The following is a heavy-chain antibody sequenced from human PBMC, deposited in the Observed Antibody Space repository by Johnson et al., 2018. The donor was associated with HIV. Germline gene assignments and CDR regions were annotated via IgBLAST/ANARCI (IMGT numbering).Heavy chain of an antibody. CDR1: GFSFSDYY. CDR3: ARDSTPWGGDYVGYAFDI. Sequence: QVQLVESGGGLVQPGGSLRLSCAASGFSFSDYYMSWIRQAPGKGLEWVSYISSSGSTIYYAAFVKGRFTISRDNAKKSLYLQVNSLRAEDKALYYCARDSTPWGGDYVGYAFDIWGRGTMVTVSS. CDR2: ISSSGSTI. V-gene: IGHV3-11*04. J-gene: IGHJ3*02. D-gene: IGHD4-17*01.